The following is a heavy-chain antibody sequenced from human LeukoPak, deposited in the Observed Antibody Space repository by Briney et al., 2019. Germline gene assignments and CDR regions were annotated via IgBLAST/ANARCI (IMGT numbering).Heavy chain of an antibody. CDR1: GYTFTSYG. J-gene: IGHJ3*02. CDR3: AREFSGSYNDAFDI. Sequence: GASVKVSCKASGYTFTSYGISWVRQAPGQGLEWMGWINPNSGGTNYAQNFQGRVTMTRDTSISTAYMELSRLRSDDTAVYYCAREFSGSYNDAFDIWGQGTMVTVSS. CDR2: INPNSGGT. D-gene: IGHD1-26*01. V-gene: IGHV1-2*02.